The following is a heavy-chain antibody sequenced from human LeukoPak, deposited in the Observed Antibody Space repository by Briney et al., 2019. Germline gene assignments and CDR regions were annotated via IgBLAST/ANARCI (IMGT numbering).Heavy chain of an antibody. CDR3: ARDWDR. V-gene: IGHV3-7*01. CDR2: IKPDGSEK. J-gene: IGHJ4*02. Sequence: PGGSLRLSCAASGFTFSTYWMSWVRQAPGKGLEWVANIKPDGSEKKYVDSVKGRFTISRDNAKNSLFLQMTSLRAEDTALYYCARDWDRWGQGTLVTVSS. CDR1: GFTFSTYW. D-gene: IGHD1-26*01.